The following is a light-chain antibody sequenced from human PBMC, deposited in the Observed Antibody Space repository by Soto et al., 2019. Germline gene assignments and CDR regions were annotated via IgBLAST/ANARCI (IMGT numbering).Light chain of an antibody. Sequence: DVVMTQSPLSLPDTLGQPASISCRSSQSLVSSNGNTFLIWFQQRPGQSPRRLIYKVSNRDSAVPDRFTGSGSGTDFTLEFSRVEAEDVGVYYCMQATHWPWTFGQGTKVEIK. J-gene: IGKJ1*01. CDR3: MQATHWPWT. CDR1: QSLVSSNGNTF. V-gene: IGKV2-30*01. CDR2: KVS.